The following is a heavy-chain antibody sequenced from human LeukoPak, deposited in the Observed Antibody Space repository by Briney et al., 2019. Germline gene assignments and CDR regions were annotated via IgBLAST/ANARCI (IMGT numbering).Heavy chain of an antibody. CDR3: AKDLHYGSADY. V-gene: IGHV3-74*01. CDR1: GFTFSNYW. J-gene: IGHJ4*02. Sequence: GSLRLSCAASGFTFSNYWMHWVRQDPGKGLVWVSFINPDGSTTNYADSVKGRFTISRDNAKNALYLQMNSLRAEDTAVYYCAKDLHYGSADYWGQGTLVTVSS. CDR2: INPDGSTT. D-gene: IGHD3-10*01.